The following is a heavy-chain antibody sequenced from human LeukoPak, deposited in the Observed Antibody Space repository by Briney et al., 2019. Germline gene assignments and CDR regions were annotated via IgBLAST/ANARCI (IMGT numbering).Heavy chain of an antibody. Sequence: GGSLRLSCAASGFTFSSYAMSWVRQAPGKGLEWVSAISGSGGSTYYADSVKGRSTISRDNSKNTLYLQMNSLRAEDTAVYYCAKSELWLPRYFDYWGQGTLVTVSS. V-gene: IGHV3-23*01. CDR2: ISGSGGST. D-gene: IGHD5-18*01. CDR3: AKSELWLPRYFDY. J-gene: IGHJ4*02. CDR1: GFTFSSYA.